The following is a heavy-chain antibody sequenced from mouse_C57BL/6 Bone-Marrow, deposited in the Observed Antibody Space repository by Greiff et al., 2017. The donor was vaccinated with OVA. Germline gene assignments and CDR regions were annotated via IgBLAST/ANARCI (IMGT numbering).Heavy chain of an antibody. V-gene: IGHV5-6*02. J-gene: IGHJ3*01. CDR1: GFTFSSYG. D-gene: IGHD2-4*01. CDR3: ARRGHDSWFAY. Sequence: EVMLVESGGDLVKPGGSLKLSCAASGFTFSSYGMSWVRQTPDKRLAWVATISSGGCYTYYPDSVKGRFTISRDNAKNTLYLQMSSLESEDTAMYNCARRGHDSWFAYWGQGTLVTVSA. CDR2: ISSGGCYT.